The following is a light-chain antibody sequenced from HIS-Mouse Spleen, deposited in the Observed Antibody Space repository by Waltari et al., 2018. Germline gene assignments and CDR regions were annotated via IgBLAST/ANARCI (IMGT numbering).Light chain of an antibody. Sequence: QTVVTQEPSFSVSPGGTVTLTCGLSSGSVSTSYYPSWYHQTPCQETPGKTPCPLCYRTTTRSSAVPDSFSGSILGNEAALTITGARAEDESDYYCVLYKGSGIWVFDGGTKLTVL. CDR1: SGSVSTSYY. J-gene: IGLJ3*02. V-gene: IGLV8-61*01. CDR3: VLYKGSGIWV. CDR2: RTT.